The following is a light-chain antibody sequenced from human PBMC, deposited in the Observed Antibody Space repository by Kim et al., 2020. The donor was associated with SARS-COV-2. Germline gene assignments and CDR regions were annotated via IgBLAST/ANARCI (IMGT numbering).Light chain of an antibody. CDR3: QQYNEWPPGT. V-gene: IGKV3-15*01. CDR1: QSVGSK. J-gene: IGKJ1*01. Sequence: EIVMTQSPATLSVSPGERATLSCRASQSVGSKLAWYQQKPGQAPRLLIYDVSTRATGIPGRFSGSGSGTEFTLTISSLQSEDFAVYYCQQYNEWPPGTFGQGTKVDIK. CDR2: DVS.